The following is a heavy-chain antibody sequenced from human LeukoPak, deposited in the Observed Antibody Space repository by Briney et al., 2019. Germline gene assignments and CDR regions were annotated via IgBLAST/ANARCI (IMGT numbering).Heavy chain of an antibody. CDR1: GFNIGSYW. Sequence: GGSLRLSCAASGFNIGSYWMNWVRQGPGKGLVWVARISSDGKSISYADSVKGRFTISRDNSKNTLYLQMDCLRAEDTAVYYCASASSESYYWALDYWGQGTLVTVSS. J-gene: IGHJ4*02. CDR2: ISSDGKSI. D-gene: IGHD3-10*01. V-gene: IGHV3-74*01. CDR3: ASASSESYYWALDY.